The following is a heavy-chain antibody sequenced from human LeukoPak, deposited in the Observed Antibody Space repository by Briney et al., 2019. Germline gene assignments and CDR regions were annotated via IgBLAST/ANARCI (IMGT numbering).Heavy chain of an antibody. Sequence: GGSLRLSCAASGFTFDDYGMSWVRQAPGKGLEWVSGINWNGGSTGYADSVKGRFTISRDNAKNSLYLQMNSLRAEDTALYYCAREYYYDSSGYYYWDYFDYWGQGTLVTVSS. CDR3: AREYYYDSSGYYYWDYFDY. V-gene: IGHV3-20*04. J-gene: IGHJ4*02. CDR2: INWNGGST. D-gene: IGHD3-22*01. CDR1: GFTFDDYG.